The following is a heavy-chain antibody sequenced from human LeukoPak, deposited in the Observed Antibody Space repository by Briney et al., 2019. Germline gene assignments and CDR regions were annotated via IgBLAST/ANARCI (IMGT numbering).Heavy chain of an antibody. CDR3: ARGETTELDY. D-gene: IGHD4-17*01. J-gene: IGHJ4*02. CDR1: GGSLSSGGYS. V-gene: IGHV4-30-2*01. Sequence: PSETLSLTCAVSGGSLSSGGYSWSWIRQPPGKGLEWIGYIYHSGSTYYNPSLKSRVTISVDRSKNQFSLKLSSVTAADTAVYYCARGETTELDYWGQGTLVTVSS. CDR2: IYHSGST.